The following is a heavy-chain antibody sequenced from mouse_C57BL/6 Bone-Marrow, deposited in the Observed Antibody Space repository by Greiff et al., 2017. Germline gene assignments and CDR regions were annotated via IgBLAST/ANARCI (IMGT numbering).Heavy chain of an antibody. J-gene: IGHJ4*01. V-gene: IGHV1-69*01. CDR2: IDPSASYT. Sequence: QVQLQQPGAELVMPGASVKLSCKASGYTFTSYWMHWVKQRPGQGLEWIGEIDPSASYTNYNQKFKGKSTLTVDKSSSTAYMQLSSLTSEDSAVYYCARSDYYGSSYEDAMDYWGQGTSVTVSS. CDR3: ARSDYYGSSYEDAMDY. D-gene: IGHD1-1*01. CDR1: GYTFTSYW.